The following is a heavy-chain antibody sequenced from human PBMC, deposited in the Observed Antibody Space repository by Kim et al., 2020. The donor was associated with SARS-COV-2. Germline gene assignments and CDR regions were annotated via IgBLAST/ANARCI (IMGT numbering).Heavy chain of an antibody. D-gene: IGHD3-3*01. J-gene: IGHJ3*02. CDR3: AKEYYDFWSGSAFDI. CDR2: ISYDGSNK. CDR1: GFTFSSYG. V-gene: IGHV3-30*18. Sequence: GGSLRLSCAASGFTFSSYGMHWVRQAPGKGLEWVAVISYDGSNKYYADSVKGRFTISRDNSKNTLYLQMNSLRAEDTAVYYCAKEYYDFWSGSAFDIWGQGTMVTVSS.